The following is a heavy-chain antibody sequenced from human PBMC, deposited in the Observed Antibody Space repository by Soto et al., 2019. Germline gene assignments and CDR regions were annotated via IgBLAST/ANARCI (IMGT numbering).Heavy chain of an antibody. D-gene: IGHD4-4*01. V-gene: IGHV5-51*01. CDR1: GYSFTSYW. J-gene: IGHJ6*03. Sequence: GESLKISCKGSGYSFTSYWIGWVRQMPGKGLEWMGIIYPGDSDTRYSPSFQGQVTISADKSISTAYLQWSSLKASDTAMYYCARVPTPRYYYYYMDVWGKGTTVTFSS. CDR2: IYPGDSDT. CDR3: ARVPTPRYYYYYMDV.